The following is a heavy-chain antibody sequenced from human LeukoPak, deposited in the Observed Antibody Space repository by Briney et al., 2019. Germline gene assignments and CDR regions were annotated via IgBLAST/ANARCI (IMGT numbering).Heavy chain of an antibody. Sequence: ASVKVSCKASGGTFSSYAISWVRQAPGQGLEWMGGIIPIFGTANYAQKFQGRVTITTDESTSTAYMELSSLRSEDTAVYYCARDHRQRGTLDWFDPWGQGTLVTVSS. J-gene: IGHJ5*02. V-gene: IGHV1-69*05. CDR2: IIPIFGTA. CDR3: ARDHRQRGTLDWFDP. D-gene: IGHD6-25*01. CDR1: GGTFSSYA.